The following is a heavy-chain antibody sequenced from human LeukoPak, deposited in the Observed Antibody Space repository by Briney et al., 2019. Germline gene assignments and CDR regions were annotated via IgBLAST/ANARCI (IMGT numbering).Heavy chain of an antibody. Sequence: GGSLRLSCGASGFTFSNYAMSWVRQAPGKGLEWVSSISGSGGSTYYADSVKGRFTISRDNSKNSLYLQMNSLRAEDTALYYCAKEVQGSWGFDYWGQGTLVTVSS. D-gene: IGHD6-13*01. V-gene: IGHV3-23*01. J-gene: IGHJ4*02. CDR1: GFTFSNYA. CDR2: ISGSGGST. CDR3: AKEVQGSWGFDY.